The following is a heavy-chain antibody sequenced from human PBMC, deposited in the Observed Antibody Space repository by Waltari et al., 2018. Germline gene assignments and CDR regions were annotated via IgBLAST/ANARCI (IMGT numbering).Heavy chain of an antibody. CDR3: ARGHILNWGNWFDP. CDR2: MNPNRGNT. CDR1: GYTFTSYD. Sequence: QVQLVQSGAEVKKPGASVKVSCKASGYTFTSYDINWVRQATGQGLEWMGWMNPNRGNTGYAQKFQGRVTITRNTSISTAYMELSSLRSEDTAVYYCARGHILNWGNWFDPWGQGTLVTVSS. J-gene: IGHJ5*02. V-gene: IGHV1-8*03. D-gene: IGHD7-27*01.